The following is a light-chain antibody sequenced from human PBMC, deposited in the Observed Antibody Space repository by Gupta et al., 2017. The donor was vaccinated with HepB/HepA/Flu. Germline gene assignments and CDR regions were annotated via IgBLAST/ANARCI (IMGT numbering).Light chain of an antibody. CDR2: WAS. CDR1: QSVLSSSNNKNY. Sequence: DIVMTQSPDSLAVSLGERATINCKSSQSVLSSSNNKNYLAWYQQKPGQPPKLLIYWASTRESGVPDRFSGSGSGTDFTLTITSLQAEDVAVYSCQQYYSTISFGHGTKVDIK. V-gene: IGKV4-1*01. J-gene: IGKJ3*01. CDR3: QQYYSTIS.